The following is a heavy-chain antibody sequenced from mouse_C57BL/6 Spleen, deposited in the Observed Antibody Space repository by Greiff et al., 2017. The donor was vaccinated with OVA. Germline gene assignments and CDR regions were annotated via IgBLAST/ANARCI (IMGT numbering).Heavy chain of an antibody. Sequence: DVQLVESGGGLVKPGGSLKLSCAASGFTFSDYGMHWVRQAPEKGLEWVAYISSGSSTIYYADTVKGRFTISRDNAKNTLFLQMTSLRSEDTAMYYCARAHGYDVGYYAMDYWGQGTSVTVSS. V-gene: IGHV5-17*01. J-gene: IGHJ4*01. CDR1: GFTFSDYG. CDR2: ISSGSSTI. CDR3: ARAHGYDVGYYAMDY. D-gene: IGHD2-2*01.